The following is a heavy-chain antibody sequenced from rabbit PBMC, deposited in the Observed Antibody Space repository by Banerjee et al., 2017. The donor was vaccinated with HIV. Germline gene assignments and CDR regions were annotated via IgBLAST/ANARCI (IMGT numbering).Heavy chain of an antibody. D-gene: IGHD2-1*01. CDR3: ARDDYGDYDYFDF. Sequence: EESGGDLVQPEGSLTLTCKASGLDFSSSYWICWVRQAPGKGLEWIGCIYTDSGSTYYASWAKGRFTISKTSSTTVTLQMTSQTAADTATYFCARDDYGDYDYFDFWGPGTLSPS. V-gene: IGHV1S45*01. CDR2: IYTDSGST. J-gene: IGHJ4*01. CDR1: GLDFSSSYW.